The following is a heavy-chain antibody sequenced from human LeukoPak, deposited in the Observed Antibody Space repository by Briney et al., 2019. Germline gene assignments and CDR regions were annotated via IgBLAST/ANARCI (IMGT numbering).Heavy chain of an antibody. CDR3: ARSYSSSSSPYNWFDP. CDR2: MNPNSGNT. CDR1: GYTFTSYD. V-gene: IGHV1-8*01. D-gene: IGHD6-13*01. J-gene: IGHJ5*02. Sequence: ASVKVSCKASGYTFTSYDINWVRQATGQGLEWMGWMNPNSGNTGYAQKFQGRVTMTRNTSISTAYMELSSLRSEDTAAYYCARSYSSSSSPYNWFDPWGQGTLVTVSS.